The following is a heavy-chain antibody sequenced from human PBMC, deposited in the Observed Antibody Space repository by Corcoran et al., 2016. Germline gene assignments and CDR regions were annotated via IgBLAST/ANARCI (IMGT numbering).Heavy chain of an antibody. V-gene: IGHV5-51*01. CDR1: GYSFTSYW. Sequence: EVQLVQSGAEVKKPGESLKISCKGSGYSFTSYWIGWVRQMPGKGLEWMGIIYPGYSDTRYSPSFQGQVTISADKSISTAYLQWSSLKASATTMYYWTRVIGYCSGGSCYANGFDPWGQGTLVTVYS. CDR3: TRVIGYCSGGSCYANGFDP. D-gene: IGHD2-15*01. J-gene: IGHJ5*02. CDR2: IYPGYSDT.